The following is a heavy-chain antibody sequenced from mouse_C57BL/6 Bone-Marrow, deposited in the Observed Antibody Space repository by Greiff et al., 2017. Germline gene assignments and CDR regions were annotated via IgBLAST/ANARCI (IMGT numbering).Heavy chain of an antibody. Sequence: EVQVVESGGGLVKPGGSLKLSCAASGFTFSSYAMSWVRQTPEKRLEWVATISDGGSYTYYPDNVKGRFTISRDNAKNNLYLQMSHLKSEDTAMYYCARVRLRRFAYWGQGTLVTVSA. J-gene: IGHJ3*01. V-gene: IGHV5-4*01. CDR1: GFTFSSYA. CDR2: ISDGGSYT. D-gene: IGHD2-2*01. CDR3: ARVRLRRFAY.